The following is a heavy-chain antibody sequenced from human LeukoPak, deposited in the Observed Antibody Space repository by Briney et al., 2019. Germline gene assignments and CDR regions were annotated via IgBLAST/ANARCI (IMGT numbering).Heavy chain of an antibody. Sequence: SETLSLTCSVYGGSFSGYYWSWIRQPPGKGLEWIGEINHSGSTNYNPSLKSRVTISVDTSKNQFSLKLSSVTAADTAVYYCARVRYCSSTSCPWGQGTLVTVSS. D-gene: IGHD2-2*01. CDR1: GGSFSGYY. CDR2: INHSGST. CDR3: ARVRYCSSTSCP. V-gene: IGHV4-34*01. J-gene: IGHJ5*02.